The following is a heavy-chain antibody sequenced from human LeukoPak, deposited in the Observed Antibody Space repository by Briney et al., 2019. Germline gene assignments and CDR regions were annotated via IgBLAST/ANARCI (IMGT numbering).Heavy chain of an antibody. CDR2: IYYSGST. D-gene: IGHD1-26*01. J-gene: IGHJ4*02. CDR3: ARDRGSGNYYSLGY. CDR1: GGSISSYY. Sequence: SETLSLTCTVSGGSISSYYWSWIRQPPGKGLEWIGYIYYSGSTYYNPSLKSRVTISIDKSKNQFSLKLSSVTAADTAVYYCARDRGSGNYYSLGYGGQGTLVTVSS. V-gene: IGHV4-59*12.